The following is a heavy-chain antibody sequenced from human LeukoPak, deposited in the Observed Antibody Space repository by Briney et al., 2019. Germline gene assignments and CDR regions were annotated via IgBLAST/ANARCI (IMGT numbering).Heavy chain of an antibody. CDR3: ARELRVAGGWYEGIFDY. Sequence: PGGSLRLSCAASGFTFSSYAMHWVRQAPGKGLEWVAVISYDGSNKYYADSVKGRFTISRDNSKNTLYLQMNSLRAEDTAVYYCARELRVAGGWYEGIFDYWGQGTLVTVSS. CDR2: ISYDGSNK. D-gene: IGHD6-19*01. J-gene: IGHJ4*02. CDR1: GFTFSSYA. V-gene: IGHV3-30*01.